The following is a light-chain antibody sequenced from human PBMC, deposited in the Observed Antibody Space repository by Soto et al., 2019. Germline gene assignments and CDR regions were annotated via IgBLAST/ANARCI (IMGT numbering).Light chain of an antibody. CDR3: SSLTSTNTLA. Sequence: QSALTQPASVSGSPGQSITISCTGTSSDVGGYNYVSWYQQHPGKAPKLMIYEVSYRPSGVSNRFSGSKSGNTVSLTISGLQAEDEAGYYCSSLTSTNTLAFGGGTKLTVL. CDR1: SSDVGGYNY. J-gene: IGLJ2*01. CDR2: EVS. V-gene: IGLV2-14*01.